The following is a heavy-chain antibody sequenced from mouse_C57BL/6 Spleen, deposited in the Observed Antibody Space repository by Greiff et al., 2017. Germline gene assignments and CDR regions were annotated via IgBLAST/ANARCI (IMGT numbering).Heavy chain of an antibody. CDR1: GYTFTSYG. CDR3: ASYYYCSRDAYYFDY. J-gene: IGHJ2*01. CDR2: IHPSGGNT. Sequence: ESGAELARPGASVKLSCKASGYTFTSYGISWVKQRTGQGLEWIGEIHPSGGNTYYHEKFKGQATLTADKASSTAYMELHSLTSEDSAVXFCASYYYCSRDAYYFDYWGQGTTLTVSS. D-gene: IGHD1-1*01. V-gene: IGHV1-81*01.